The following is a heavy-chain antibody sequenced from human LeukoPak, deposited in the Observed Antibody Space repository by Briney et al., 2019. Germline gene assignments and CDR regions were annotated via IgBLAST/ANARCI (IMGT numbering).Heavy chain of an antibody. CDR3: ATDSRDLIREVMGDY. CDR1: GYTFTTFG. V-gene: IGHV1-18*01. CDR2: ISTYNGDT. J-gene: IGHJ4*02. Sequence: ASVKVSCKTSGYTFTTFGICWVRQAPGQGLEWMGWISTYNGDTKFAQKFQGRVTMTTDTSTTTAYMELRSLTSDDTAVYYCATDSRDLIREVMGDYWGQGTLVTVSS. D-gene: IGHD3-10*01.